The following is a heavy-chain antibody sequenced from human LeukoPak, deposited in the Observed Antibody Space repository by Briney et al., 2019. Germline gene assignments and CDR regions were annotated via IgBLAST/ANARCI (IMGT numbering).Heavy chain of an antibody. CDR1: GFTFSIYW. J-gene: IGHJ4*02. D-gene: IGHD6-13*01. V-gene: IGHV3-66*02. Sequence: PGGSLRLSCAASGFTFSIYWMSWVRQAPGKGLEWVSVIYSGGSTYYADSVKGRFTISRDNSKNTLYLQMNSLRAEDTAVYYCAREPRSGVSSSWFDYWGQGTLVTVSS. CDR2: IYSGGST. CDR3: AREPRSGVSSSWFDY.